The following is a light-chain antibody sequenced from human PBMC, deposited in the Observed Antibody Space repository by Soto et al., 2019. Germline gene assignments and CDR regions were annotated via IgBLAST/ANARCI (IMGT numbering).Light chain of an antibody. CDR2: DVS. V-gene: IGLV2-14*03. Sequence: QSALTQPASVSGSPGQSITISCTGTSSDIGDYKYVSWYQQHPGNPPKLIIYDVSDRPSGVSNRFSGSKSGNTASLTISGLQAEDEADYYCCSYAGSYTLVFGTGTKLTVL. CDR3: CSYAGSYTLV. CDR1: SSDIGDYKY. J-gene: IGLJ1*01.